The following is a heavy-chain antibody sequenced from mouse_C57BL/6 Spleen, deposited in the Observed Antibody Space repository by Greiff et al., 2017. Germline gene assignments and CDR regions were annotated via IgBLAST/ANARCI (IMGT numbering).Heavy chain of an antibody. V-gene: IGHV1-39*01. CDR3: ARTYYYGSSPGYFDY. J-gene: IGHJ2*01. CDR2: INPNYGTT. D-gene: IGHD1-1*01. Sequence: VQLKESGPELVKPGASVKISCKASGYSFTDYNMNWVKQSNGKSLEWIGVINPNYGTTSYNQKFKGKATLTVDQSSSTAYMQLNSLTSEDSAVYYCARTYYYGSSPGYFDYWGQGTTLTVSS. CDR1: GYSFTDYN.